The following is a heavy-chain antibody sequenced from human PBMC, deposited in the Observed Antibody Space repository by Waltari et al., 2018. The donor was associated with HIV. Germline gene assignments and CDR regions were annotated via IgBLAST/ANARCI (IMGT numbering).Heavy chain of an antibody. V-gene: IGHV3-23*01. Sequence: EVQLLASGGDLVQPGGSLRLSCAASGPPFVNCAFSWVRRAPGAGLEWVSAISPDGLYTYYADSVKGRFTISRDNSKNTLYLQMNSLGAEDTAVYYCAKEGIGAFFDDWGQGTLVTVSS. CDR3: AKEGIGAFFDD. CDR2: ISPDGLYT. CDR1: GPPFVNCA. J-gene: IGHJ4*02. D-gene: IGHD3-10*01.